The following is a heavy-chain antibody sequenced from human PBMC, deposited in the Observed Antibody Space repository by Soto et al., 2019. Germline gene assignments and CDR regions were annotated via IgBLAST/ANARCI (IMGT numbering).Heavy chain of an antibody. CDR2: INPSGGST. CDR3: ARGSGSPLGDAFDI. CDR1: GYSFTRLY. J-gene: IGHJ3*02. V-gene: IGHV1-46*01. Sequence: ASANASFKASGYSFTRLYMPSVRQAPGQGLEWMGIINPSGGSTSYAQKFQGRVTMTRDTSTSTVYMELSSLRSEDTAVYYCARGSGSPLGDAFDIWGQGTMVTVSS. D-gene: IGHD1-26*01.